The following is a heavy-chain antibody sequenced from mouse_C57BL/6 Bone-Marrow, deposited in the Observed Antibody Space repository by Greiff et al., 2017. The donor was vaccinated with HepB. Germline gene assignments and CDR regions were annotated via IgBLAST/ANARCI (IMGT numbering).Heavy chain of an antibody. CDR2: INPSSGYT. J-gene: IGHJ3*01. CDR3: ARSIYYDYPWFAY. CDR1: GYTFTSYT. D-gene: IGHD2-4*01. V-gene: IGHV1-4*01. Sequence: QVQLKQSGAELARPGASVKMSCKASGYTFTSYTMHWVKQRPGQGLEWIGYINPSSGYTKYNQKFKDKATLTADKSSSTAYMQLSSLTSEDSAVYYCARSIYYDYPWFAYWGQGTLVTVSA.